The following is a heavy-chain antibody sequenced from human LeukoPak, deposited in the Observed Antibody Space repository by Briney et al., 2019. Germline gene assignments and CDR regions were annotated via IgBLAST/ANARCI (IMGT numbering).Heavy chain of an antibody. D-gene: IGHD3-22*01. CDR3: ARVSFGSSGYYYVSDY. CDR2: IGYGSSAI. CDR1: GFTFSTYS. Sequence: GGSLRLSCAASGFTFSTYSMNGVRQTPRKGLQWVSHIGYGSSAIYYAASVKGRFSMSTDNTKNYLYLRMNCLRDADTAVYYCARVSFGSSGYYYVSDYWGQGTLVTVSS. V-gene: IGHV3-48*02. J-gene: IGHJ4*02.